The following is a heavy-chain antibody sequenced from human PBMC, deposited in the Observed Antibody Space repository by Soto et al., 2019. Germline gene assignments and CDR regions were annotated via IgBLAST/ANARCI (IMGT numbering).Heavy chain of an antibody. D-gene: IGHD3-16*01. V-gene: IGHV3-30*18. CDR1: GITFSRYA. J-gene: IGHJ4*02. CDR2: VFFDGNNK. CDR3: TKGGTVPFDY. Sequence: QVEFMQSGGGVVQPGRSLRLSCATSGITFSRYAMHWVRQAPGKRMEWVVVVFFDGNNKYYGDSVKGRFTVSRDNSKNTTYLQMNGLRPEDSGVYYCTKGGTVPFDYWGQGSLVSVSS.